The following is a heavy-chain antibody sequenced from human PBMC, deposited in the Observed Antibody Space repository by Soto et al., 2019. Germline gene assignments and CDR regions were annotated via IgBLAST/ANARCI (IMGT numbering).Heavy chain of an antibody. Sequence: QEQLQESGPGLVKPSETLSLTCTVSGGSISTYYWSWIRQPPGKGLEWIGYIYYSGSTNYNPSLKSRVTISVDTSKNQFSLKLSSVTAADTAVYYCAAAVSSGYYDYWGQGTLVTVSS. D-gene: IGHD3-22*01. CDR1: GGSISTYY. J-gene: IGHJ4*02. CDR2: IYYSGST. CDR3: AAAVSSGYYDY. V-gene: IGHV4-59*01.